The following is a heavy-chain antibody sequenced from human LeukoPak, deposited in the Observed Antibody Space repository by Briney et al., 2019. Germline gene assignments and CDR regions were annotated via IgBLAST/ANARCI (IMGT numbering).Heavy chain of an antibody. J-gene: IGHJ4*02. CDR3: ARDDTVGTSAHFDY. Sequence: WASVKVSCKASGYTFTSHYMYWVRQAPGPGREWMGINNPSGGSTNYQQKFQGRVTMTRDTSTSTVYMELSSLRSEDTAVYYCARDDTVGTSAHFDYWGQGTLVTVSS. CDR2: NNPSGGST. CDR1: GYTFTSHY. D-gene: IGHD4-23*01. V-gene: IGHV1-46*01.